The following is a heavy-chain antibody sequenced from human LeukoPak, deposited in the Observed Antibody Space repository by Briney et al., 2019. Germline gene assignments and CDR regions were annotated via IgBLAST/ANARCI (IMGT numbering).Heavy chain of an antibody. V-gene: IGHV3-15*01. D-gene: IGHD3-22*01. CDR1: GFTFSNAW. J-gene: IGHJ4*02. CDR2: IKSKTDGGTT. Sequence: PGGSLRLSCAASGFTFSNAWMSWVRQAPGKGLEWVGRIKSKTDGGTTDYAAPVKGRFTISRDDSKNTLYLQMNSLKTEDTAVYYCTTARTSYYYDSSGYTYWGQGTLVTVSS. CDR3: TTARTSYYYDSSGYTY.